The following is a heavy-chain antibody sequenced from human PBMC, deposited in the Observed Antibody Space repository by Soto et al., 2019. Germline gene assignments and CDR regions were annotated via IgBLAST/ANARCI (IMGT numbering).Heavy chain of an antibody. V-gene: IGHV1-3*01. Sequence: ASVKVSCKASGYTPSSYGIHWVRQAPGQRLEWMGWINGGNGDTMYAQKFQDRVTMTRGTSANTAYMEVSSLASKDTAVYYCARGRYLLRAGDTSVNFFDCWGQGTLVTVYS. D-gene: IGHD1-26*01. CDR2: INGGNGDT. CDR1: GYTPSSYG. CDR3: ARGRYLLRAGDTSVNFFDC. J-gene: IGHJ4*02.